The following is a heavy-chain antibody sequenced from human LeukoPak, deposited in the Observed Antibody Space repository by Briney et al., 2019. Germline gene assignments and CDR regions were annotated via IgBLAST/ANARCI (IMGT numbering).Heavy chain of an antibody. CDR1: GFTFGDYA. V-gene: IGHV3-49*04. Sequence: GGSLRLSCTGSGFTFGDYAMTWVRQAPGKGLEWVGFIRSQIYGGTPEYAASVKGRFTISRDDSEGVAYLQMNSLKTEDTAVYYCTRDQTPYYWGQGALVTVSS. CDR3: TRDQTPYY. CDR2: IRSQIYGGTP. J-gene: IGHJ4*02.